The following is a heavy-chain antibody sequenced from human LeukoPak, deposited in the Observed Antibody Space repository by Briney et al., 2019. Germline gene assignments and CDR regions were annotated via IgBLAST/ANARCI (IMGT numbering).Heavy chain of an antibody. J-gene: IGHJ5*02. D-gene: IGHD1-26*01. CDR1: GYTLTKLS. Sequence: GASVKVSCKVSGYTLTKLSMHWVRQAPGKGLEWMGGFDPEDGETIYAQKFQGRVTMTEDTSTDTAYMELSSLRSEDTAVYYCATDLGATGYNWFDPWGQGTLVTVSS. CDR3: ATDLGATGYNWFDP. CDR2: FDPEDGET. V-gene: IGHV1-24*01.